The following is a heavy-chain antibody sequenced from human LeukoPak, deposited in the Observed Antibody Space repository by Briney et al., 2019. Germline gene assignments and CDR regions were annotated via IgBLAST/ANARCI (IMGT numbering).Heavy chain of an antibody. CDR2: ISGSRT. D-gene: IGHD3-9*01. J-gene: IGHJ4*02. CDR1: GFTFSSYA. Sequence: GGSLRLSCAASGFTFSSYALSWVRQAPGKGLEWVSAISGSRTYYTDSVKGRFTISRDNSKNTLYLQVNSLRAEDTAVYYCAKTLTGGSSFDYWGQGTLVTVSS. V-gene: IGHV3-23*01. CDR3: AKTLTGGSSFDY.